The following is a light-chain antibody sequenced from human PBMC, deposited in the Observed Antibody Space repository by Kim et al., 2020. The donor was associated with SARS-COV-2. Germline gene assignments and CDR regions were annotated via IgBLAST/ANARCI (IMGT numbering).Light chain of an antibody. V-gene: IGLV3-25*03. Sequence: PGQTARITCSGDALPKQYAYWYQQKPGQAPVLVIYKDSERPSGIPERFSGSSSGTTVTLTISGVQAEDEADYYCQSADSSGTFVVFGGGTKLTVL. CDR1: ALPKQY. CDR2: KDS. J-gene: IGLJ2*01. CDR3: QSADSSGTFVV.